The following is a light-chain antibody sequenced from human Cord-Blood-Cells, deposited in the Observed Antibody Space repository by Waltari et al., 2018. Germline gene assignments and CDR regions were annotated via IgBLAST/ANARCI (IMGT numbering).Light chain of an antibody. V-gene: IGLV2-23*02. CDR2: EVS. CDR3: CSYAGSSTFPYV. J-gene: IGLJ1*01. CDR1: SSDVGSYNL. Sequence: QSALTKPASVPGSPGQSITISCTGTSSDVGSYNLVSWYQQHPGKAPKLMIYEVSKRPSGVSNRFSGSKSGNTASLTISGLQAEDEADYYCCSYAGSSTFPYVFGTGTKVTVL.